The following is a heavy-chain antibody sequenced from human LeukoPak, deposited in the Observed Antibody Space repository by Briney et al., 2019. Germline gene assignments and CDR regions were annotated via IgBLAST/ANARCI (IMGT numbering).Heavy chain of an antibody. CDR3: ARVYCSGGACQSYFDY. D-gene: IGHD2-15*01. CDR2: ISSSSSYI. CDR1: GFTFSSYS. V-gene: IGHV3-21*01. Sequence: TGRSLRLSCAASGFTFSSYSMNWVRQAPGKGLEWVSSISSSSSYIYYADSVKGRFTISRDNAKNSVFLQMNSMRAEDTAVYYCARVYCSGGACQSYFDYWGQGTLVTVSS. J-gene: IGHJ4*02.